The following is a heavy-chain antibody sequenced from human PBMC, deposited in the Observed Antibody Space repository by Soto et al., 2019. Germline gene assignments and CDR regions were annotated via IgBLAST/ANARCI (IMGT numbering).Heavy chain of an antibody. CDR1: GFTFSDYA. Sequence: GSLRLSGVASGFTFSDYAMAWVRQSPGKGLEWVSSISGSGGSTYYADSVRGRFTISRDNSKNTVFLQMNSLRAEDTAVYYCAKDHGMDVWGQGATVTVSS. CDR3: AKDHGMDV. CDR2: ISGSGGST. V-gene: IGHV3-23*01. J-gene: IGHJ6*02.